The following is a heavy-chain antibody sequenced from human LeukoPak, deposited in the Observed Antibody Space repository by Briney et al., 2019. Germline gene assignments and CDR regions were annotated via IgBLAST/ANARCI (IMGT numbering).Heavy chain of an antibody. J-gene: IGHJ4*02. CDR3: ARDSVVVTATPFDY. Sequence: SETLSLTCTVSGGSLSSSSYYWGWIRQPPGKGLEWIGSIYYSGSTYYNPSLKSRVTISVDTSKNQFSLKLSSVTAADTAVYYCARDSVVVTATPFDYWGQGTLVTVSS. D-gene: IGHD2-21*02. CDR1: GGSLSSSSYY. V-gene: IGHV4-39*07. CDR2: IYYSGST.